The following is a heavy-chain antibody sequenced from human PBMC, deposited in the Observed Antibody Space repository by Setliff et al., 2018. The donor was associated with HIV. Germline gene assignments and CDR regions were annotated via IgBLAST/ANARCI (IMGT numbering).Heavy chain of an antibody. CDR3: ARDQVSMVRAVRLVA. V-gene: IGHV1-46*01. D-gene: IGHD3-10*01. Sequence: ASVKVSCKSSGYTFSNFGVSWVRQAPGQGLEWMGIINPSGGSTSYAQKFQGRVTMTRDTSTSTVYMELSSLRSEDTAVYYCARDQVSMVRAVRLVAWGQGSLVTVSS. CDR1: GYTFSNFG. J-gene: IGHJ1*01. CDR2: INPSGGST.